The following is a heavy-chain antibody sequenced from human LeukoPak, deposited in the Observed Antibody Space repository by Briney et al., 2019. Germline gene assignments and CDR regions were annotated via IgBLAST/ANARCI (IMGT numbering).Heavy chain of an antibody. CDR3: ARSGKTYSSSFFDY. V-gene: IGHV4-59*01. CDR2: VFYSGST. Sequence: SETLSLTCTVSGGSISSYYWTWIRQPPGKGLEWIGCVFYSGSTNYNPSLKGRVTISVDTSKNQFSLKLSSVTAADTAVYYCARSGKTYSSSFFDYWGQGTLVTVSS. J-gene: IGHJ4*02. D-gene: IGHD6-6*01. CDR1: GGSISSYY.